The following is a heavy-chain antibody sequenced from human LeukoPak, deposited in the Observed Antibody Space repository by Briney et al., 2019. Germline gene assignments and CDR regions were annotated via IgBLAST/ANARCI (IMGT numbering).Heavy chain of an antibody. CDR2: IYSGGST. Sequence: GGSLRLSCAASGFTVSSNYMSWVRQAPGKGLEWVSVIYSGGSTYYADSVKGRFTISRDNSKNTLYLQVYSLRAEDTAVYYCAKMSSWQQSYFDYWGQGTLVTVSS. CDR3: AKMSSWQQSYFDY. D-gene: IGHD6-13*01. CDR1: GFTVSSNY. J-gene: IGHJ4*02. V-gene: IGHV3-66*01.